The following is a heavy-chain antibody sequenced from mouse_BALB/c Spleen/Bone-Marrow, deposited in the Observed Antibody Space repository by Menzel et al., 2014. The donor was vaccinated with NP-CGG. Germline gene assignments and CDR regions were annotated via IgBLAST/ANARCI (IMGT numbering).Heavy chain of an antibody. CDR3: GRGGPLWSSFAY. Sequence: EVQGVESGPGLVKPSQSLSLTCTVTGYSITRDYAWHWIRQFPGNKLEWMGYITSSGSTTYNPSLKSRISITRDTSKNQFFLQLNSVTTEDTATYYCGRGGPLWSSFAYWGQGTLVSVSA. CDR1: GYSITRDYA. J-gene: IGHJ3*01. CDR2: ITSSGST. V-gene: IGHV3-2*02. D-gene: IGHD1-1*02.